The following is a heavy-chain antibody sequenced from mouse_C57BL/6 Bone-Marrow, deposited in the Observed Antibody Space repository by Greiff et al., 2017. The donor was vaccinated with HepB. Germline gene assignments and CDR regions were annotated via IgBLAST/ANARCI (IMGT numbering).Heavy chain of an antibody. J-gene: IGHJ1*03. V-gene: IGHV5-2*01. Sequence: EVKLVESGGGLVQPGESLKLSCESNEYEFPSHDMSWVRKTPEKRLELVAAINSDGGSTYYPDTMERRFIISRDNTKKTLYLQMSSLRSEDAALYYCASPIYYCGSSCSYWYFDVWGTGTTVTVSS. CDR2: INSDGGST. CDR1: EYEFPSHD. CDR3: ASPIYYCGSSCSYWYFDV. D-gene: IGHD1-1*01.